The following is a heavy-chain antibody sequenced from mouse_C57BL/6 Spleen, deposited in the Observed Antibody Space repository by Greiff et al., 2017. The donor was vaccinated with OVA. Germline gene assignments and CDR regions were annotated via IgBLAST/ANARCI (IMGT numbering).Heavy chain of an antibody. Sequence: EVKLMESGGGLVKPGGSLKLSCAASGFTFSSYTMSWVRQTPETRLEWVATISGGGGNTYYPDSVQGRFTISRDKAKNTLYLQMSSLRSEDTALYYCARHRGSFFAYWGQGTLVTVSA. D-gene: IGHD1-1*01. CDR3: ARHRGSFFAY. J-gene: IGHJ3*01. CDR1: GFTFSSYT. V-gene: IGHV5-9*01. CDR2: ISGGGGNT.